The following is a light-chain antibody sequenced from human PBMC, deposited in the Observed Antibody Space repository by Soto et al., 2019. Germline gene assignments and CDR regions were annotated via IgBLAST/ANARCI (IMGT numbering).Light chain of an antibody. V-gene: IGKV3-20*01. CDR1: QSVSSSY. Sequence: EIVLTQSPGTLSLSPGERATLSCRASQSVSSSYLAWYQQKPGQDPRLLIYGASSRATGIPDRFSGSGSGTDFTLTISRLEPEDFAVYYCQQYGSSLPYAFGQGTKLELK. CDR3: QQYGSSLPYA. CDR2: GAS. J-gene: IGKJ2*01.